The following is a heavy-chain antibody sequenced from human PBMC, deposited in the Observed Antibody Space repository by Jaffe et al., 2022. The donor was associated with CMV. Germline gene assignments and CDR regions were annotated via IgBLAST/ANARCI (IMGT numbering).Heavy chain of an antibody. Sequence: QVRLQQWGAGLLKPSETLSLTCSIYGGSFSGYYWTWIRQPPGKGLEWIGEITHSGSTNYKPSLRSRIIISVDTSKKQFALKVNSVRAADTAVYYCAIGGRSSGYFLWGQGTLVTVSS. CDR1: GGSFSGYY. CDR3: AIGGRSSGYFL. D-gene: IGHD3-22*01. CDR2: ITHSGST. V-gene: IGHV4-34*01. J-gene: IGHJ4*02.